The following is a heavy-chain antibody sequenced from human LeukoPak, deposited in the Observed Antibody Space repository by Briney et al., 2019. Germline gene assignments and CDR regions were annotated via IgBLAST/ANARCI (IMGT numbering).Heavy chain of an antibody. J-gene: IGHJ4*02. Sequence: GASVKVSRKASGYTFTGYYMHWVRRAPGQGLEWMGWINPNSGGTNYAQKFQGRVTMTRDTSISTAYMELSRLRSDDTAVYYCARSDSSGFKNDYWGQGTLLTVSS. D-gene: IGHD3-22*01. CDR2: INPNSGGT. CDR1: GYTFTGYY. CDR3: ARSDSSGFKNDY. V-gene: IGHV1-2*02.